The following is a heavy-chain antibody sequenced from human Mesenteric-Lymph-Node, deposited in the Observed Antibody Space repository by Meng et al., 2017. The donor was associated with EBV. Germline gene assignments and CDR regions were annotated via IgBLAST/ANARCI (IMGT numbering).Heavy chain of an antibody. CDR3: ARDGYSGYDRIDY. Sequence: GQLVQAGAEVKKPGASIKVSCKASGYTFNTYDINWVRQATGQGLEWMGWMNPNSGNTVYAQKFQGRVTMTRDTSISTAYMELTSLRSEDTAVYYCARDGYSGYDRIDYWGQGTLVTVSS. V-gene: IGHV1-8*01. D-gene: IGHD5-12*01. CDR2: MNPNSGNT. CDR1: GYTFNTYD. J-gene: IGHJ4*02.